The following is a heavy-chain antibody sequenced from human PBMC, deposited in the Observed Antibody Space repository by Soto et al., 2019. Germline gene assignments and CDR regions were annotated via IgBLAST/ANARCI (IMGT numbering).Heavy chain of an antibody. V-gene: IGHV4-31*03. CDR2: IYYSGST. D-gene: IGHD2-2*01. Sequence: SETLSLTCTVSGGSISSGVYYWSWIRQHPGKGLEWIGYIYYSGSTYYNPSLKSRVTISVDTSKNQFSLKLSSVTAADTAVYYCAREGRGDIVVVPAAGNYYYYYGMDVWGQGTTVTVSS. J-gene: IGHJ6*02. CDR1: GGSISSGVYY. CDR3: AREGRGDIVVVPAAGNYYYYYGMDV.